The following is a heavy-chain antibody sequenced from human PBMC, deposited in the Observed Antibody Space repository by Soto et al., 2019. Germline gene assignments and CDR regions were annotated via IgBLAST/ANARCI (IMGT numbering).Heavy chain of an antibody. J-gene: IGHJ4*02. CDR2: IYYSGST. CDR1: GGSISSGDYY. Sequence: QVQLPESGPGLVKPSQTLSLTCTVSGGSISSGDYYWSWIRQPPGKGLEWIGYIYYSGSTYYNPSLKSRVTISADTSKNQFSLKLSSVTAADTAMYYCSRYPGVGYFDYWGQGTSVTVSS. D-gene: IGHD3-3*01. V-gene: IGHV4-30-4*01. CDR3: SRYPGVGYFDY.